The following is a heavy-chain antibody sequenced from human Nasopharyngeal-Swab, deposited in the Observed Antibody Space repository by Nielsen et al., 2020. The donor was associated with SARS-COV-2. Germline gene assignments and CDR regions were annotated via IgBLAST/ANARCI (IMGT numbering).Heavy chain of an antibody. CDR2: MNPNSGNT. D-gene: IGHD4-17*01. CDR1: GYTFASYD. J-gene: IGHJ4*02. Sequence: ASVKVSCKASGYTFASYDINWVRQATGQGLEWMGWMNPNSGNTGYAQKLQGRVTMTTDTSTSTAYMELRSLRSDDTAVYYCARGIGFEGSYGDYHGAYWGQGTLVTVSS. V-gene: IGHV1-8*01. CDR3: ARGIGFEGSYGDYHGAY.